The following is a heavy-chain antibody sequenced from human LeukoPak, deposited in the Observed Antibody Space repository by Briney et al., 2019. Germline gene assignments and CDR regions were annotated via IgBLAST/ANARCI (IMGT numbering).Heavy chain of an antibody. D-gene: IGHD6-19*01. CDR1: GFTFSSYG. CDR3: AKDPKAVAGSPNWFDP. Sequence: GGSLRLSCAASGFTFSSYGMHWVRQAPGKGLEWVAFIRYDGSNKYYADSVKGRFTISRDNSKNTLYLQMNSLRAEDTAVYYCAKDPKAVAGSPNWFDPWGQGTLVTVSS. J-gene: IGHJ5*02. CDR2: IRYDGSNK. V-gene: IGHV3-30*02.